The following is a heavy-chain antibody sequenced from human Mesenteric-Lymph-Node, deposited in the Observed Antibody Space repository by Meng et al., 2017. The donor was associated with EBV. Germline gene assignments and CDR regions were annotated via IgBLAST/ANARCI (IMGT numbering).Heavy chain of an antibody. CDR3: ARGAVTGTLDY. J-gene: IGHJ4*02. CDR2: LYSDGST. D-gene: IGHD6-19*01. CDR1: GFTVSSDY. Sequence: EVQLVESGGGLSQPGGSLRLSCAASGFTVSSDYMSWVRQAPGKGLEWVSLLYSDGSTYYADSVKGRFTISRDTSKNTLYLQMNSLRAEDTAVYYCARGAVTGTLDYWGQGSLVTVSS. V-gene: IGHV3-53*01.